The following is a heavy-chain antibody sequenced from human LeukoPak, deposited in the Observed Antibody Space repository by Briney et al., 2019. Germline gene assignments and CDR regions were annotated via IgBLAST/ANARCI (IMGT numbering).Heavy chain of an antibody. CDR2: ISGSGFTT. CDR3: ARDAPSKTMVRRFDY. V-gene: IGHV3-11*01. D-gene: IGHD3-10*01. J-gene: IGHJ4*02. Sequence: GGSLRLSCVASGFTFRKYYMGWVRQAPGKGLEWISYISGSGFTTYYADSVKGRFTISRDNAKNSLYLQMSSLRPEDTGIYYCARDAPSKTMVRRFDYWGQGTLATVSS. CDR1: GFTFRKYY.